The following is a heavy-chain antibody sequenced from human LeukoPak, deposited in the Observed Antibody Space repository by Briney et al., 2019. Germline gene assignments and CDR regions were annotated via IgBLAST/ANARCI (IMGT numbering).Heavy chain of an antibody. Sequence: GGSLRLSCAASGFTFSSYAMSWVRQAPGKGLEWVSAISGSGGSTYYADSVKGRFTISRDNSKNTLYLQMNSLRAEDTAVYYCAKPATLRGPRYYDSNPYPVWYFDYWGQGTLVTVSP. CDR2: ISGSGGST. CDR3: AKPATLRGPRYYDSNPYPVWYFDY. J-gene: IGHJ4*02. CDR1: GFTFSSYA. V-gene: IGHV3-23*01. D-gene: IGHD3-22*01.